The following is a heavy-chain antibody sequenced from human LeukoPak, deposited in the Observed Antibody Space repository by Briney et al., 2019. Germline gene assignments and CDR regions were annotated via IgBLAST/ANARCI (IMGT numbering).Heavy chain of an antibody. CDR1: GYTFTSYA. CDR2: INAGNGDT. V-gene: IGHV1-3*01. Sequence: ASVKVSCKASGYTFTSYAMHWVRQAPGQRLEWMGWINAGNGDTKYSQKLQGRVTITRDTSASTGYMELSSLRSEDTAVYYCGRDVRGMTTAYFDSWGQGTLVTVSS. J-gene: IGHJ4*02. D-gene: IGHD4-11*01. CDR3: GRDVRGMTTAYFDS.